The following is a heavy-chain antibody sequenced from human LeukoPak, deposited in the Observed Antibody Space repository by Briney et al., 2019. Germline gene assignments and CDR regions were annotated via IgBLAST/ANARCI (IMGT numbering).Heavy chain of an antibody. CDR2: IDSDGGST. Sequence: GGSLRLSCAASGFTFSSYAMHWVRQAPGKGPEFVSAIDSDGGSTYYAYSVKGRFTISRDNSKNTLYLQMGTLRAEDVAVYYCARDRTGPGTYLFDFWGQGTLVTVSS. V-gene: IGHV3-64*01. CDR1: GFTFSSYA. CDR3: ARDRTGPGTYLFDF. D-gene: IGHD3-10*01. J-gene: IGHJ4*02.